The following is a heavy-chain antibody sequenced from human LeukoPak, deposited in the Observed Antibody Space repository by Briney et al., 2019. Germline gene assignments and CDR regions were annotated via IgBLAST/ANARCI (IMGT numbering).Heavy chain of an antibody. V-gene: IGHV3-74*01. Sequence: PGGSLRLSCAASGLTFSNYWMHWVRQTPGKGLVWVSRMISDGSSTSYADSVKGRFTISRDNAKNTLYLQMNSLRAEDTAVYYCARDGSLPDYWGQGTLVTVSS. CDR1: GLTFSNYW. J-gene: IGHJ4*02. CDR3: ARDGSLPDY. CDR2: MISDGSST.